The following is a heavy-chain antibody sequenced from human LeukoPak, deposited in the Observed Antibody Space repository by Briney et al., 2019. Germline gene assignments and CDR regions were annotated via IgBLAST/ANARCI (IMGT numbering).Heavy chain of an antibody. J-gene: IGHJ4*02. CDR3: ARVMSRGVTSTPDY. Sequence: GGSLRLSCAASGFTFSSHGIYWVRQAPGKGLEWVAFIRYDGNNEYYADSVKGRFTISRDNSKNTLYLQMNSLRVDDTSVYYCARVMSRGVTSTPDYWGQGTLVTVSS. CDR2: IRYDGNNE. V-gene: IGHV3-30*02. D-gene: IGHD3-10*01. CDR1: GFTFSSHG.